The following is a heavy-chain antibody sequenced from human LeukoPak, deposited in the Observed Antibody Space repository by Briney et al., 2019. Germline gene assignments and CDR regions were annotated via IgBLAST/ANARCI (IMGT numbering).Heavy chain of an antibody. V-gene: IGHV1-18*01. J-gene: IGHJ5*02. Sequence: GASVKVSCKASGYTFTSYGISWVRQAPGQGLEWMGWISAYNGNTNYAQKLQGRVTMTTDTSTSTAYVELRSLRSDDTAVYYCARVLMTQGSWFDPWGQGTLVTVSS. CDR1: GYTFTSYG. CDR3: ARVLMTQGSWFDP. CDR2: ISAYNGNT.